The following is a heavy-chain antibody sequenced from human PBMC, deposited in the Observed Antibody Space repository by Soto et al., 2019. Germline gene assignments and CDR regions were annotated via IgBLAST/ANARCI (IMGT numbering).Heavy chain of an antibody. Sequence: ASVKVSCKASGYTFSRHNVHWVRQAPGRGLEWMAIINPSGGTTYYVQKFEGRVTLTTDTSTSTVHMELSSLRSDDTAVYYCARVRGGGSEYFFDYWGQGTLVTVSS. CDR2: INPSGGTT. CDR1: GYTFSRHN. J-gene: IGHJ4*02. V-gene: IGHV1-46*01. CDR3: ARVRGGGSEYFFDY. D-gene: IGHD2-15*01.